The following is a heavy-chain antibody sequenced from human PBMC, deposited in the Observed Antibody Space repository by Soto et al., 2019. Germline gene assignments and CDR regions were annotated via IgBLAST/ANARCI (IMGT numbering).Heavy chain of an antibody. CDR2: ISGSGGST. D-gene: IGHD6-13*01. Sequence: GESLKISCAASGFTFSSYAMSWVRQAPGKGLEWVSAISGSGGSTYYADSVKGRFTISRDNSKNTLYLQMNSLRAEDTAVYYCARVWGSSSWYEYYYYYGMDVWGQGTTVTLSS. CDR3: ARVWGSSSWYEYYYYYGMDV. CDR1: GFTFSSYA. V-gene: IGHV3-23*01. J-gene: IGHJ6*02.